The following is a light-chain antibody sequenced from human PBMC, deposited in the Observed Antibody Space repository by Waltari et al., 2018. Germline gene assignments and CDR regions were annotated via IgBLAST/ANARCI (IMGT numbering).Light chain of an antibody. V-gene: IGLV2-23*01. Sequence: QSALTQPASVPGSPGQSTTISCTGSRSDVGNYKVVSWYQQHPGKAPKPMIYEGTQRPSGVSNRFSGSTSGNTASLTISGLQAEDEADYYCCSYAANSPSVLFGGGTKLTVL. CDR2: EGT. CDR3: CSYAANSPSVL. J-gene: IGLJ2*01. CDR1: RSDVGNYKV.